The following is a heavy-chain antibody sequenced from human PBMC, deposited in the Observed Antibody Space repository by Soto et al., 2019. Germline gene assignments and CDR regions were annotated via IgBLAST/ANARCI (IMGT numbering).Heavy chain of an antibody. V-gene: IGHV1-8*01. D-gene: IGHD3-16*01. CDR2: VNPNNGKT. J-gene: IGHJ5*02. Sequence: QVQLIQSGAEVKKPGASVRVSCKTSGYLFTTYDINWVRQAAGRGLEWMGRVNPNNGKTDYAQNFQGRLTMTRDTSISTVYMELSSLTCEDTAVYYCATDFGGVYNGFDAWGQGTLVTVSS. CDR3: ATDFGGVYNGFDA. CDR1: GYLFTTYD.